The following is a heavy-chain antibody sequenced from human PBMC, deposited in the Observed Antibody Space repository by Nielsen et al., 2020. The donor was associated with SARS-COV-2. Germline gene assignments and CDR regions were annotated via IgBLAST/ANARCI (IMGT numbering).Heavy chain of an antibody. CDR3: ARMVRYGSGSYLGLDY. J-gene: IGHJ4*02. CDR1: GFSLTTSGMR. V-gene: IGHV2-70*04. CDR2: IDWDDDK. D-gene: IGHD3-10*01. Sequence: SGPTLVKPTQTLTLTCTFSGFSLTTSGMRVSWIRQPPGKALEWLARIDWDDDKYYSTSLKTRLTISKDTSKNQVVLTMTNMDPVDTATYYCARMVRYGSGSYLGLDYWGQGTLVTVSS.